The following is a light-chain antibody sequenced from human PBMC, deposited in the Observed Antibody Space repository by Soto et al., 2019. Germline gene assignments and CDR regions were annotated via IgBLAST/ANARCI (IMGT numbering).Light chain of an antibody. J-gene: IGKJ4*01. Sequence: EIVLTQSPGTLSLSPGERATLSCRASQSVSSSYLAWYQQKLGQAPRLLIYGASSRATGIPDRFSGSGSGTDFTLTISRLELEDFAVYYCQQYGSSPLLTFGGGTKVEIK. CDR3: QQYGSSPLLT. CDR1: QSVSSSY. V-gene: IGKV3-20*01. CDR2: GAS.